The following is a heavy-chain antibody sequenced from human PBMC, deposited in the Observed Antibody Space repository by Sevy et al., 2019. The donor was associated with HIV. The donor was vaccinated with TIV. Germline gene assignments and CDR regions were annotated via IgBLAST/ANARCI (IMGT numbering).Heavy chain of an antibody. J-gene: IGHJ4*02. CDR3: TAGVGTSDFDY. V-gene: IGHV3-15*05. D-gene: IGHD1-26*01. Sequence: GESLKISCVASGFTFSNAWMSWVRQAPGKWLEWVGRIKSKTDGATRDFAAPVKGRFAIARDDSKNTVSLQMDSLKTEDTAVYYCTAGVGTSDFDYSGQGIMVTVSS. CDR2: IKSKTDGATR. CDR1: GFTFSNAW.